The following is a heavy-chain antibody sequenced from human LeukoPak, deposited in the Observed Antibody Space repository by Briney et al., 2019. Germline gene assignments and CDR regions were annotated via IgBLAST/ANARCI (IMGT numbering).Heavy chain of an antibody. CDR2: IYSGGST. CDR1: GFTVSSNY. D-gene: IGHD5-18*01. V-gene: IGHV3-53*01. Sequence: GGSLRLSCAASGFTVSSNYMSWVRQAPGKGLEWVSVIYSGGSTYYADSVKGRFTISRDNSKNTLYLQMNSLRADDTAVYYCARANTAYNAFDIWGQGTMVTVSS. J-gene: IGHJ3*02. CDR3: ARANTAYNAFDI.